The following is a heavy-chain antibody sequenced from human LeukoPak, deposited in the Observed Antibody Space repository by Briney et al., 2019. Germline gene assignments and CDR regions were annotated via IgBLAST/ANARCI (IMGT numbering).Heavy chain of an antibody. CDR1: XYY. CDR3: AITYYYDSSGYSDHDAFDI. D-gene: IGHD3-22*01. J-gene: IGHJ3*02. CDR2: IYTSGST. V-gene: IGHV4-4*07. Sequence: XYYWSWIRQPAGKGLEWIGRIYTSGSTNYNPSLKSRVTISVDTSKNQFSLKLSSVTAADTAVYYCAITYYYDSSGYSDHDAFDIWGQGTMVTVSS.